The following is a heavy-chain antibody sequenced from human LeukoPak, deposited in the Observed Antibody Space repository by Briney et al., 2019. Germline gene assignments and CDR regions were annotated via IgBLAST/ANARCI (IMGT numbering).Heavy chain of an antibody. D-gene: IGHD6-13*01. CDR1: GSPFTSSW. Sequence: GGSPQISRQGSGSPFTSSWIGWGRLVPGKGRGGIGIIYPGDPDTRYSPSFEGQVTISAAKSISTAYLQWSSLKASDTAMYYCARHRYSSSWYDLWGRGTLVTVSS. V-gene: IGHV5-51*01. CDR3: ARHRYSSSWYDL. J-gene: IGHJ2*01. CDR2: IYPGDPDT.